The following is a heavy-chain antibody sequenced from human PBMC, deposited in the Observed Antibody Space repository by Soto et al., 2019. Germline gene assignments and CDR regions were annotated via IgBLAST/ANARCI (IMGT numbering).Heavy chain of an antibody. CDR3: ATIKGDCSSTSCYTGYGMDV. D-gene: IGHD2-2*02. CDR1: GFTLSSYA. CDR2: ISGSGGST. J-gene: IGHJ6*02. V-gene: IGHV3-23*01. Sequence: GGSLRLSCAASGFTLSSYAMSWVRQAQGKGLEWVSAISGSGGSTYYADSVKGRFTISRDNSKNTLYLQMNSLRAEDTAVYYCATIKGDCSSTSCYTGYGMDVWGQGTTVTVSS.